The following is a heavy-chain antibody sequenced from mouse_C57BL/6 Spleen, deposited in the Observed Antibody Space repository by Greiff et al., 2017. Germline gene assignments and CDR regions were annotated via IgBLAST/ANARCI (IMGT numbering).Heavy chain of an antibody. J-gene: IGHJ4*01. D-gene: IGHD3-2*02. CDR1: GYTFTSYW. CDR2: IDPSDSYT. Sequence: QVQLQQSGAELVMPGASVKLSCKASGYTFTSYWMHWVKQRPGQGLEWIGEIDPSDSYTNYNQKFKGKSTLTVDKSSSTAYMQLSSLTSEDSAVYYCARSGDENAMDYWGQGTSVTVSS. V-gene: IGHV1-69*01. CDR3: ARSGDENAMDY.